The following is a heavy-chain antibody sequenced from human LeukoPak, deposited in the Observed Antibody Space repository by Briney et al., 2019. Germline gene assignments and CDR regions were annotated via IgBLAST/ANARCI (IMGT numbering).Heavy chain of an antibody. V-gene: IGHV4-61*01. CDR1: GGSISSSSYY. CDR2: IYYSGST. D-gene: IGHD6-13*01. CDR3: ARDHHSYSSNWYAYFDY. Sequence: SETLSLTCTVSGGSISSSSYYWSWIRQPPGKGLEWIGYIYYSGSTNYNPSLKSRVTISVDTSKNQFSLKLSSVTAADTAVYYCARDHHSYSSNWYAYFDYWGQGTLVTVSS. J-gene: IGHJ4*02.